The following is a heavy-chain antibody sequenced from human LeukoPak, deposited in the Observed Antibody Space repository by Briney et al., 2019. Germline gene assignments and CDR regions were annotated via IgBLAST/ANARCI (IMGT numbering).Heavy chain of an antibody. V-gene: IGHV3-23*01. J-gene: IGHJ4*02. D-gene: IGHD2-2*01. CDR2: ISGSGGST. CDR1: GFTFSSYA. CDR3: ASRDPGYCSSTSCYGLLDY. Sequence: GGSLRLSCAASGFTFSSYAMSWVRQAPGKGLEWVSAISGSGGSTYYADSVKGRFTISRDNSKNTLYLQMNSLRTEDTAVYYCASRDPGYCSSTSCYGLLDYWGQGTLVTVSS.